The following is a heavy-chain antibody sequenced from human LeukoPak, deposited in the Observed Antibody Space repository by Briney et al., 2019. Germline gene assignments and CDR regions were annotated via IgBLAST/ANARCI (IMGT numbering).Heavy chain of an antibody. CDR3: ARGRIVGATTREGGDY. Sequence: PSENLSLTCAVYGGSFSGYYWSWIRQPPGKGLEWIGEINHSGSTNYNPSLKSRVTISVDTSKNQFSLKLSSVTAADTAVYYCARGRIVGATTREGGDYWGQGTLVTVSS. D-gene: IGHD1-26*01. CDR1: GGSFSGYY. J-gene: IGHJ4*02. V-gene: IGHV4-34*01. CDR2: INHSGST.